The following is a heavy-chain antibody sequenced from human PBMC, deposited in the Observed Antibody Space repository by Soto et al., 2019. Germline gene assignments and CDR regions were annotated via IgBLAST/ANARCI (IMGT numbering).Heavy chain of an antibody. CDR1: GFTFSSCG. CDR3: AKDLSSSWSFDY. J-gene: IGHJ4*02. V-gene: IGHV3-30*18. Sequence: GGSLRLSCAASGFTFSSCGMHWVRQAPGKGLEWVAVISYDGSNKYYADSVKGRFTISRDNSKSTLYLQMNSLRAEDTAVYYCAKDLSSSWSFDYWGQGTLVTVSS. CDR2: ISYDGSNK. D-gene: IGHD6-13*01.